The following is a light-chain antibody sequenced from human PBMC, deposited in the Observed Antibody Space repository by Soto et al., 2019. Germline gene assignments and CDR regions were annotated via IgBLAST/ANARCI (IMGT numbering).Light chain of an antibody. J-gene: IGKJ1*01. V-gene: IGKV2-28*01. Sequence: DIVMTQSPLSLPVTPGGPASISCMSSQSLLYSNGYNYLDWYLQKPGQSPQLLIYLGSNRASEVPDRFSGSGSGTDFTLKISRVEAEDVGVYYCMQVLQTPRAFGQGTKVEIK. CDR2: LGS. CDR1: QSLLYSNGYNY. CDR3: MQVLQTPRA.